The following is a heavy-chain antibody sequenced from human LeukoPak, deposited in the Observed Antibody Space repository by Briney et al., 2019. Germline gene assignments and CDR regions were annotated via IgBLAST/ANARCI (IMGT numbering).Heavy chain of an antibody. CDR3: ARDLLLEWLLFDYYYYGMDV. J-gene: IGHJ6*02. CDR2: IWYDGSNK. V-gene: IGHV3-33*01. CDR1: GFTFSSYG. Sequence: GGSLRLSCAASGFTFSSYGMHWVRQAAGKGLEWVAVIWYDGSNKYYADSVKGRFTISRDNSKNTLYLQMNSLRAEDTAVYYCARDLLLEWLLFDYYYYGMDVWGQGTTVTVSS. D-gene: IGHD3-3*01.